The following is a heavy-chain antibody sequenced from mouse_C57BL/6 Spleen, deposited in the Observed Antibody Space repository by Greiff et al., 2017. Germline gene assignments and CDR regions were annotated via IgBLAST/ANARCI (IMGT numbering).Heavy chain of an antibody. CDR2: INPNNGGT. Sequence: VQLQQSGPELVKPGASVKISCKASGYTFTDYYMNWVKQSHGKSLEWIGDINPNNGGTSYNQKFKGKATLTVDKSSSTAYMELRSLTSEDSAVYYCARQDYYGSSHYAMDYWGQGTSVTVSS. V-gene: IGHV1-26*01. CDR3: ARQDYYGSSHYAMDY. CDR1: GYTFTDYY. D-gene: IGHD1-1*01. J-gene: IGHJ4*01.